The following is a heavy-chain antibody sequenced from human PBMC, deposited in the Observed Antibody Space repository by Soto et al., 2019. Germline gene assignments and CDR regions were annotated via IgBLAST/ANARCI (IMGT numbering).Heavy chain of an antibody. Sequence: QVQLVQSGAEVKKPGASVKVSCKASGYTFTSYDINWVRQATGQGLEWMGWMNPNSGNTGYAQKSQGRVTMTRNTSITTAYMALSSLRSEDTAVYYGARADSGIFWFDYWGQGTLVTVSS. J-gene: IGHJ4*02. CDR2: MNPNSGNT. D-gene: IGHD3-9*01. CDR1: GYTFTSYD. V-gene: IGHV1-8*01. CDR3: ARADSGIFWFDY.